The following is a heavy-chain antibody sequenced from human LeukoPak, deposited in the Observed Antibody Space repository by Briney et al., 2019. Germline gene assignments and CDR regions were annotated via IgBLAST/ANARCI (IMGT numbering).Heavy chain of an antibody. V-gene: IGHV1-69*13. CDR1: GGTFSSYA. D-gene: IGHD2/OR15-2a*01. Sequence: VASVKVSCKASGGTFSSYAISWVRQAPGQGLEWMGGIIPIFGTANYAQKFQGRVTITADESTSTAYMELSSLRSEDTAVYYCAKGVPGIGGRLDYWGQGTLVTVSS. CDR2: IIPIFGTA. CDR3: AKGVPGIGGRLDY. J-gene: IGHJ4*02.